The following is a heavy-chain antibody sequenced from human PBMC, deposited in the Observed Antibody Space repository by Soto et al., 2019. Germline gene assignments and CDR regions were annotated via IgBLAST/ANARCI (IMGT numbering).Heavy chain of an antibody. D-gene: IGHD6-13*01. CDR3: ATGLLAAAPLNY. V-gene: IGHV1-69*06. CDR1: GVTFSDYA. J-gene: IGHJ4*02. Sequence: QVQLVQSGAEVKKPGSSVKVSCRASGVTFSDYAISWVRQAPGQGLEWMGGIIPLSASAKFAQKFQGRVTITADKSTRTAYMELTSVRSEDTAVYYCATGLLAAAPLNYWGQGTLGTVSS. CDR2: IIPLSASA.